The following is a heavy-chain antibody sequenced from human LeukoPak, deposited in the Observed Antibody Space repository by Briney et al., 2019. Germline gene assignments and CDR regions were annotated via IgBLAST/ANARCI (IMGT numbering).Heavy chain of an antibody. V-gene: IGHV3-48*04. CDR1: GFTFSSYS. Sequence: GGSLRLSCAASGFTFSSYSMNWVRQAPGKGLEWVSYISRSGGTIYYADSVKGRFTVSRDNAKNSLYLQMNSLRAEDTAVYYCAASFYDSRVYDHGFDIWGQGTMVTVSS. CDR3: AASFYDSRVYDHGFDI. J-gene: IGHJ3*02. D-gene: IGHD3-22*01. CDR2: ISRSGGTI.